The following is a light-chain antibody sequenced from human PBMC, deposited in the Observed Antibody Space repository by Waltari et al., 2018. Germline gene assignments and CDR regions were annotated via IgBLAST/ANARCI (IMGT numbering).Light chain of an antibody. CDR3: MQGSHWPRT. CDR2: KFS. V-gene: IGKV2-30*02. Sequence: DVVLTQSPLFLPVTLGQPASMSCRSRQSPVHIDGNTYLNWFHQRPGRSPTRLIYKFSRPESGVPDRFSGSGSGTDFTLKISMVEAEDVGVYYCMQGSHWPRTFGQGTKLEI. J-gene: IGKJ2*01. CDR1: QSPVHIDGNTY.